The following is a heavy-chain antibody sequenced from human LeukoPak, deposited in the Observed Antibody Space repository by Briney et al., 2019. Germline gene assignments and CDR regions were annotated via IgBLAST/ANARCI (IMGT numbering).Heavy chain of an antibody. CDR1: GFTFSNAW. V-gene: IGHV3-15*01. CDR2: IKSKTDGGTT. J-gene: IGHJ4*02. Sequence: PGGSLRLSCAASGFTFSNAWMSWVRQAPGKGLEWVGRIKSKTDGGTTDYAAPVKGRFTISRDDSKNTLYLQMNSLKTEDTAVYYCATARSDIVVVPAARGFDYWGQGTLVTVSS. CDR3: ATARSDIVVVPAARGFDY. D-gene: IGHD2-2*01.